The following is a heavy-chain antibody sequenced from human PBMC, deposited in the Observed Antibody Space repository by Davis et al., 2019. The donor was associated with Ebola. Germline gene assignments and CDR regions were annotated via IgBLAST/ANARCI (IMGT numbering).Heavy chain of an antibody. J-gene: IGHJ6*04. Sequence: HSQTLSLTCAISGDSVSGNNGAWNWIRQSPSRGLEWLGRTYYNSKWYIDYAVSVKSRLIINPDTSKNQFSLQLNSVTPEDTAVYYCARGWLRAGIDVWGEGTTVTVSS. D-gene: IGHD5-18*01. CDR3: ARGWLRAGIDV. V-gene: IGHV6-1*01. CDR1: GDSVSGNNGA. CDR2: TYYNSKWYI.